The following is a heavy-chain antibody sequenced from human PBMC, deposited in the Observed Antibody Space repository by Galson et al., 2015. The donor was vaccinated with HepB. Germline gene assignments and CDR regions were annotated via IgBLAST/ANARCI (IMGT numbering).Heavy chain of an antibody. CDR1: GFSFSTSA. Sequence: SLRLSCAASGFSFSTSAMSWVRQAPGKGLEWVSTISGGGVSTYYADSVKGRFTISRDNSKNTLYLQMNSLRDEDTAVYYCAKAPTVTTFGYWGQGTLIIVSS. CDR2: ISGGGVST. CDR3: AKAPTVTTFGY. V-gene: IGHV3-23*01. D-gene: IGHD4-17*01. J-gene: IGHJ4*02.